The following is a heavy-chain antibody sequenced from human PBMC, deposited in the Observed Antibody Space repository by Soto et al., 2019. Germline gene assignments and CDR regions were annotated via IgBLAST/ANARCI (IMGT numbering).Heavy chain of an antibody. V-gene: IGHV4-34*01. Sequence: SETLSLTCAVYGGSFSGYYWSWIRQPPGKGLEWIGEINHSGSTNYNPSLKSRVTISVDTSKNQFSLKLSSVTAADTAVYYCARTPGGHDYGDPKDYWGQGTLVTVSS. CDR3: ARTPGGHDYGDPKDY. J-gene: IGHJ4*02. CDR2: INHSGST. CDR1: GGSFSGYY. D-gene: IGHD4-17*01.